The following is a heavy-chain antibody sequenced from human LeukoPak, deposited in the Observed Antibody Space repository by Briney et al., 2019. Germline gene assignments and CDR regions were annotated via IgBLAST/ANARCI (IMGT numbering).Heavy chain of an antibody. V-gene: IGHV1-69*04. CDR1: GGTFSSYA. Sequence: ASVKVSCKASGGTFSSYAISWVRQAPGQGLEWMGRIIPILGIANYAQKFQGRVTITADKSTSTAYMELSSLRAEDTAVYYCASSHGAVYYYYMDVWGKGTTVTVSS. CDR2: IIPILGIA. D-gene: IGHD6-19*01. J-gene: IGHJ6*03. CDR3: ASSHGAVYYYYMDV.